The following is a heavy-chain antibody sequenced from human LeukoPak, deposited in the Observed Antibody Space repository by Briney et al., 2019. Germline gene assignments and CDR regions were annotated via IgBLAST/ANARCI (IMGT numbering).Heavy chain of an antibody. V-gene: IGHV4-59*01. J-gene: IGHJ4*02. CDR1: GGSISSYY. CDR2: IYYSGST. Sequence: SETLSLTCTVSGGSISSYYWSWIRQHPGKGLEWIGYIYYSGSTNYNPSLKSRVTISVDTSKNQFSLKLSSVTAADTAVYYCARARNSGSYQDHWGQGTLVTVSS. D-gene: IGHD1-26*01. CDR3: ARARNSGSYQDH.